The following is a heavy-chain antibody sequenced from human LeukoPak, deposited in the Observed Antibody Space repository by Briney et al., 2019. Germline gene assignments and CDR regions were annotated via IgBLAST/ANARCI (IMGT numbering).Heavy chain of an antibody. CDR2: INWNGGST. CDR1: GFTFDDYG. D-gene: IGHD3-3*01. J-gene: IGHJ3*02. Sequence: GGSLRLSCAASGFTFDDYGMSWVRQAPGKGLEWVSCINWNGGSTGNADSVKGRFTISRDNAKNSLYLQMNSLRAEDTALYYCARGYDFWSGSHDAFDIWGQGTMVTVSS. V-gene: IGHV3-20*04. CDR3: ARGYDFWSGSHDAFDI.